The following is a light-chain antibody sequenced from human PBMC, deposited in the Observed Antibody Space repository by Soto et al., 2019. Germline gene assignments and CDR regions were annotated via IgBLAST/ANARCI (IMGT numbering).Light chain of an antibody. V-gene: IGKV3-20*01. CDR1: QSVRSNF. J-gene: IGKJ1*01. CDR2: GAY. Sequence: EIVCTQSPGTLSFSPGERATLSFRASQSVRSNFLAWYQQQPGPPTSLFIYGAYHRATGIPDRFSGSGSGTDFTLTITRLEPEDFAVYYCQQFSSSPETFGQGTKVDIK. CDR3: QQFSSSPET.